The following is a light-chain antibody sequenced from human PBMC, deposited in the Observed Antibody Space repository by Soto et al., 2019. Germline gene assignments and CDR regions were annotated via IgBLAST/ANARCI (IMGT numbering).Light chain of an antibody. CDR3: QQTFTTPHT. Sequence: DIQMTQSPSSLSASVGDSVTITCRASQSISSSLNWYQQKPGKAPRLLIYAASTLQSGVPSGFSGSGSGTDFALTISSLQPENFATYYCQQTFTTPHTFGQGTRWIS. CDR2: AAS. J-gene: IGKJ2*01. CDR1: QSISSS. V-gene: IGKV1-39*01.